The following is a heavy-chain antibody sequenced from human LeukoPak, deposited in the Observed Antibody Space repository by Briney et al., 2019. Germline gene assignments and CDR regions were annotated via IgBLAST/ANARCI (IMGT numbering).Heavy chain of an antibody. Sequence: PGGSLGLSCAASGFTFSSVGMHWVRQAPGKGLEWVAFIQFDGSNSYYADSVKGRFTLSRDNSKNTLYLQMDSLRAEDTAIYYCAKGQGYYCDHWGQGTLVTVSS. D-gene: IGHD3-22*01. J-gene: IGHJ4*02. V-gene: IGHV3-30*02. CDR3: AKGQGYYCDH. CDR1: GFTFSSVG. CDR2: IQFDGSNS.